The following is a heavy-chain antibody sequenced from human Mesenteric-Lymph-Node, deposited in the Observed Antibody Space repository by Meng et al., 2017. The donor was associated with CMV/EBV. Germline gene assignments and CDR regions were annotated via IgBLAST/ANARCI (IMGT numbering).Heavy chain of an antibody. V-gene: IGHV6-1*01. Sequence: SQSPSLTCAISGDSVSSNTAAWNWIRQPPSRGLEWLGRTCYRSKWYSDYAVSVKSRITINPDTSKNQFSLQLNSVTPEDTAVYYCAREWGFFNYGGAFDIWGQGTMVTVSS. D-gene: IGHD3-3*01. J-gene: IGHJ3*02. CDR1: GDSVSSNTAA. CDR2: TCYRSKWYS. CDR3: AREWGFFNYGGAFDI.